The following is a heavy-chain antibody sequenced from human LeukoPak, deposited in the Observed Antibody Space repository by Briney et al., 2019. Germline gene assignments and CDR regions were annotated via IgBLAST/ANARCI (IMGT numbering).Heavy chain of an antibody. CDR3: ARDFMKYQLTCTGAPHAY. Sequence: ASVKVSCKASGYTFTSYGISWVRQAPGQGLEWMGWISAYNGNTNYAQKLQGRVTMTTDTSTSTAYMELRSLRSDDTDVYYCARDFMKYQLTCTGAPHAYWGQGTLVTVSS. J-gene: IGHJ4*02. CDR1: GYTFTSYG. D-gene: IGHD2-2*01. CDR2: ISAYNGNT. V-gene: IGHV1-18*01.